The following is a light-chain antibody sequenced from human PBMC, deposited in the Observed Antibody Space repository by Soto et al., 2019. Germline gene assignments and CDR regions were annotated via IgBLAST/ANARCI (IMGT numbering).Light chain of an antibody. Sequence: QSALTQPPSASGSPGQSVTISCTGTYSDVDGSNYVSWYQQHPGKAPKLVIYEVIQRPSGVPDRFSGSRSGNTASLTVSRLQAEDEADYYCSSNVVGTNLKIFGGGTKVTVL. CDR1: YSDVDGSNY. V-gene: IGLV2-8*01. CDR3: SSNVVGTNLKI. J-gene: IGLJ2*01. CDR2: EVI.